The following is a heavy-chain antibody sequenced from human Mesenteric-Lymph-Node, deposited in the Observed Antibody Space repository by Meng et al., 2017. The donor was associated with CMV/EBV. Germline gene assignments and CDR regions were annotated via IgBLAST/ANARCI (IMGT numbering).Heavy chain of an antibody. D-gene: IGHD2-2*01. CDR1: GGSFSDYY. J-gene: IGHJ6*02. Sequence: SETLSLTCAVYGGSFSDYYWGWIRQPPGKGLEWIGHIYYSGSTNSNPSLKSRVTISVDTSKNQFSLKLSSVTAADTAVYYCARVPAANYYYYGMDVWGQGTTVTVSS. CDR2: IYYSGST. CDR3: ARVPAANYYYYGMDV. V-gene: IGHV4-59*01.